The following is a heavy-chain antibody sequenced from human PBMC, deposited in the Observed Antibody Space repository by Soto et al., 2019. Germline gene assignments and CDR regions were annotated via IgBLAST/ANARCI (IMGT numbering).Heavy chain of an antibody. D-gene: IGHD3-3*01. CDR2: ISSSSSST. Sequence: QVQLLESGGGLVKPGGSLRLSCAASGFIFRDFYMSWIRQVPGKGLEWLSKISSSSSSTDYADSVKGRFTIARDNAKNSRYLQLGSLRAEDTAVYYCARDRGGGSIFGGHYGMDVWGQGTTVTVSS. CDR1: GFIFRDFY. V-gene: IGHV3-11*06. J-gene: IGHJ6*02. CDR3: ARDRGGGSIFGGHYGMDV.